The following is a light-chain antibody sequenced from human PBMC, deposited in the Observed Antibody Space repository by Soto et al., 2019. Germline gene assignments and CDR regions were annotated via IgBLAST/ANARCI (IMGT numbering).Light chain of an antibody. CDR3: SSYAGSNNLV. J-gene: IGLJ2*01. CDR1: SSDVGGYNS. V-gene: IGLV2-8*01. Sequence: QSVLTQPPSASGSPGQSVTIPCTGTSSDVGGYNSVSWYQQHPGKVPKLMIYEVSKRPSGVPDRFSGSKSGNTASLTVSGLQAEDKADYYCSSYAGSNNLVFGGGTKLTVL. CDR2: EVS.